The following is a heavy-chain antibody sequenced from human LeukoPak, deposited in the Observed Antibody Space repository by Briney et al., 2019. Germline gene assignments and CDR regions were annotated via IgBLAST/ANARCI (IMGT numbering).Heavy chain of an antibody. V-gene: IGHV5-51*01. Sequence: GESLKISCKGSGYSFTSYWIGWVRQMPGKGLEWMGIIYPGDSDTRYSPSFQGQVTISADKSISTAYLQWSSLKASDTAMYYCARHPGGYFSGWHTLGFDYWGQGTLVTVSS. CDR3: ARHPGGYFSGWHTLGFDY. CDR1: GYSFTSYW. J-gene: IGHJ4*02. D-gene: IGHD6-19*01. CDR2: IYPGDSDT.